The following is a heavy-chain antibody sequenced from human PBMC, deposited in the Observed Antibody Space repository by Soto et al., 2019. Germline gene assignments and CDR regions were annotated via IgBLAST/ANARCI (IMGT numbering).Heavy chain of an antibody. Sequence: GESLKISCSGSGYSFTIHWSGWVRQMPGQGLEWMGIVHPGDSDSRYSPPFQGQVTISADKSINTAYLQWSSLKASDTAIYYCARRSCSGDSCLQYYYYDFDVWGQGTTVTVSS. D-gene: IGHD2-15*01. J-gene: IGHJ6*02. CDR2: VHPGDSDS. CDR1: GYSFTIHW. V-gene: IGHV5-51*01. CDR3: ARRSCSGDSCLQYYYYDFDV.